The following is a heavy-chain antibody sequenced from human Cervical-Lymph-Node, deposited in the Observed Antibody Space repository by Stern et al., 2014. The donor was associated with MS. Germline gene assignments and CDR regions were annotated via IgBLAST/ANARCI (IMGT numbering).Heavy chain of an antibody. Sequence: VQLVESGAEVKKPGASVKVSCKVSGSTLTDFFMHWVRQPPGQGLEWMGGFDPEDGETIYAQKFQGRVTMTEDTSTDTACMELSSMRSDDTAVYYCATDYNYWGQGTLVTVSS. V-gene: IGHV1-24*01. CDR3: ATDYNY. J-gene: IGHJ4*02. CDR2: FDPEDGET. D-gene: IGHD3-10*01. CDR1: GSTLTDFF.